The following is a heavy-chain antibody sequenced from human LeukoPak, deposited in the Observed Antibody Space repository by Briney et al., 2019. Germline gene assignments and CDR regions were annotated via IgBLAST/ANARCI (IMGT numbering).Heavy chain of an antibody. V-gene: IGHV4-30-4*01. Sequence: SETLSLTCTVSGGSISSGDYYWSWIRQPPGKGLEWIGCIYYSGNTYYNPSLKSRVTISVDTSKNQFSLKLSSVTAADTAVYYCAREDGTIVRGDITGGYFQHWGQGTLVTVSS. D-gene: IGHD3-10*01. CDR3: AREDGTIVRGDITGGYFQH. CDR1: GGSISSGDYY. J-gene: IGHJ1*01. CDR2: IYYSGNT.